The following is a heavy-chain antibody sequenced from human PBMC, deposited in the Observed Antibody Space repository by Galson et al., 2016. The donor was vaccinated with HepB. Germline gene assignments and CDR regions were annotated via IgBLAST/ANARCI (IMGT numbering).Heavy chain of an antibody. D-gene: IGHD5-24*01. V-gene: IGHV4-39*07. Sequence: SETLSLTCSVSGGSISNSDYYWGWIRQPPGKGLEWIGGVYYSGHKYYTPSLKSRVTMSMDSSKNQFSLNLASVTAADTAVYYCVRGPQLDFWGQGALVTVSS. CDR1: GGSISNSDYY. J-gene: IGHJ4*02. CDR2: VYYSGHK. CDR3: VRGPQLDF.